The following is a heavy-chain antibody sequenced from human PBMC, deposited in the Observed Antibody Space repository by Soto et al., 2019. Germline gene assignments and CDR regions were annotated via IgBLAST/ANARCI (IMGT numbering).Heavy chain of an antibody. D-gene: IGHD3-16*01. CDR1: GFTFTSFT. Sequence: GGSLRLSCATSGFTFTSFTLHWVRQAPGKGLEWVSTICTGGSYRYHADSVKGRFTISSDNSKNTLSLQMNRLRAEDTAVYYCGRAAHESDRVHYRWELCGVRGQ. CDR3: GRAAHESDRVHYRWELCGV. J-gene: IGHJ1*01. CDR2: ICTGGSYR. V-gene: IGHV3-21*04.